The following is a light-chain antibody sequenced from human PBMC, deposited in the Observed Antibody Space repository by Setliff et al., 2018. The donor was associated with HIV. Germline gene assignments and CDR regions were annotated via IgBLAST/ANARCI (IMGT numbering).Light chain of an antibody. V-gene: IGLV1-40*01. Sequence: SALPQPASVSGSPGQSITISCIGTSSDVGGYDFVSWYQHLPGKAPKLLIYDNTNRPSGVPDRFSGSKSGTSASLAITGLQAEDEADYYCQSYDKSLTGSAVFGTGTKVTVL. J-gene: IGLJ1*01. CDR2: DNT. CDR3: QSYDKSLTGSAV. CDR1: SSDVGGYDF.